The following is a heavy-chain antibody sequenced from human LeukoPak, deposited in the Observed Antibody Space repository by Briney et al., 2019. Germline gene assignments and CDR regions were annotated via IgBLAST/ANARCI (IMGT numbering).Heavy chain of an antibody. J-gene: IGHJ3*02. CDR2: INPNSGGT. Sequence: GASVKVSCKASGYTFTGYYIHWVRQAPGQGLEWMGWINPNSGGTNYAQKFQGRVIMTRDTSISTAYMEVNSLKSDDTAVYYCARETYCSGGSCYKGNAFDIWGQGTMVTVSS. CDR1: GYTFTGYY. CDR3: ARETYCSGGSCYKGNAFDI. D-gene: IGHD2-15*01. V-gene: IGHV1-2*02.